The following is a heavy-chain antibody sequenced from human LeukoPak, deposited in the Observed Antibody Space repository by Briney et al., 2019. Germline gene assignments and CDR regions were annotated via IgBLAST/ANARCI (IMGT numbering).Heavy chain of an antibody. Sequence: ASVKVSCKASGYTFTSYDINWVRQATGQGLEWMGWMNPNSGNTGYAQRFQGRVTITRNTSISTAYMELSSLRSEDTAAYYCARGGVVGATTGDYWGQGTLVTVSS. J-gene: IGHJ4*02. CDR1: GYTFTSYD. V-gene: IGHV1-8*03. CDR2: MNPNSGNT. CDR3: ARGGVVGATTGDY. D-gene: IGHD1-26*01.